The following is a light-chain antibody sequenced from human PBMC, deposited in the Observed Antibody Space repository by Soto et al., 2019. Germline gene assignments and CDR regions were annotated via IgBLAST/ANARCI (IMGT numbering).Light chain of an antibody. CDR3: QLHTTYPRP. Sequence: DIQMTQSPSAMSVAVGDRVTITCRASQDIGYHLGWFQQKPGKAPKRLIYSASSLDSGVPSRFSATGSGTEFTFTISSLQPEDFATYYCQLHTTYPRPFGQGTKVEVK. J-gene: IGKJ1*01. CDR2: SAS. CDR1: QDIGYH. V-gene: IGKV1-17*03.